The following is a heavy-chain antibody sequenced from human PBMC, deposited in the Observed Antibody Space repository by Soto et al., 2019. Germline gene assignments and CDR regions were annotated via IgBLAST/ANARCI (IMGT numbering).Heavy chain of an antibody. D-gene: IGHD2-15*01. CDR3: AKEGGYCSGGSCSYGMDV. J-gene: IGHJ6*02. V-gene: IGHV3-23*01. CDR1: GFTFSSYA. CDR2: ISGSGGST. Sequence: GGSLRLSCAASGFTFSSYAMSWVRQAPGKGLEWVSAISGSGGSTYYADSVKGRFTISRDNSKNTLYLQMNSLRAEDTAVYYCAKEGGYCSGGSCSYGMDVWGQGTTVTVSS.